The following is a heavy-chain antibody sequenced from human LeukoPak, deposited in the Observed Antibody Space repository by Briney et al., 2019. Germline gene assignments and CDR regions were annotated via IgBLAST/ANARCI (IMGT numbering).Heavy chain of an antibody. D-gene: IGHD2/OR15-2a*01. Sequence: SETLSLTCTVSGGSISSGSYYWSWIRQPAGKGLEWIGRIYTSGSTNYNPSLKSRVTISVDTSKNQFSLKLSSVTAADTAVYYCARRGYFDDYWGQGTLVTVSS. CDR1: GGSISSGSYY. CDR3: ARRGYFDDY. V-gene: IGHV4-61*02. J-gene: IGHJ4*02. CDR2: IYTSGST.